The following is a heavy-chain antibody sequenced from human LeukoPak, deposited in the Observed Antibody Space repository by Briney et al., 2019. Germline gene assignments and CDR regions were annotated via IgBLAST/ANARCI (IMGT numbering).Heavy chain of an antibody. CDR1: GGSLSSGGYY. D-gene: IGHD2-2*01. J-gene: IGHJ5*02. V-gene: IGHV4-31*03. Sequence: SETLSLTCTVSGGSLSSGGYYWSWIRQHPGKGLEWIGYIYYSGSTYYNPSLKSRVTISVDTSKNQFSLKLSSVTAADTAVYYCARDQGEYGVWFDPWGQGTLVTVSS. CDR2: IYYSGST. CDR3: ARDQGEYGVWFDP.